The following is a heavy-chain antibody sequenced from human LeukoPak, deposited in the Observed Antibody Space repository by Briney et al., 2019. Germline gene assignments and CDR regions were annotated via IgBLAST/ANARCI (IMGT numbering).Heavy chain of an antibody. V-gene: IGHV4-34*01. CDR2: INHSGST. Sequence: PSETLSLTCAVYGGSFSGYYWSWIRQPPGKGLEWIGEINHSGSTNYNPSLKSRVSISVDTSKNQFSLKLSSVTAADTAVYYCARGPKLLLRFLEWSSTTANWFDPWGQGTLVTVSS. CDR3: ARGPKLLLRFLEWSSTTANWFDP. CDR1: GGSFSGYY. J-gene: IGHJ5*02. D-gene: IGHD3-3*01.